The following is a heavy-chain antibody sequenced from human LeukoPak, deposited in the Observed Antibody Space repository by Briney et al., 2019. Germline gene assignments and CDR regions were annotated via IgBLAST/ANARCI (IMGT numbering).Heavy chain of an antibody. CDR2: ISDSGGGT. D-gene: IGHD3-22*01. V-gene: IGHV3-23*01. CDR1: GITLSNYG. Sequence: GGSLRLSCAVSGITLSNYGMSWVRQAPGKGLEWVAGISDSGGGTNYADSVKGRFTISRDNPKNTLYLQMNSLRVEDTAVYFCAKRGVVIRVILVGFHKEAYYFDSWGQGALVTVSS. J-gene: IGHJ4*01. CDR3: AKRGVVIRVILVGFHKEAYYFDS.